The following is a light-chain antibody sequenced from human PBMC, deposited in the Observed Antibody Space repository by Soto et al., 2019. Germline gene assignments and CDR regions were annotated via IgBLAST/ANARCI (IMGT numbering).Light chain of an antibody. J-gene: IGKJ1*01. CDR2: EAS. Sequence: DIQMTQSPSTLSASVGDRVTITCRASQSIGGWLAWYQQKPGKAPKLLIYEASVLQKGVPSRFSGSGSGTEFTLAISSLQPDDFATYCCQQYNSYWTFGQGTKVDIK. CDR1: QSIGGW. CDR3: QQYNSYWT. V-gene: IGKV1-5*03.